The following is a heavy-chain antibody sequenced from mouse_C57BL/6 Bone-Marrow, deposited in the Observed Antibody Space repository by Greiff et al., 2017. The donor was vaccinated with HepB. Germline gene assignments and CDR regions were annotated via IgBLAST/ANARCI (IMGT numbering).Heavy chain of an antibody. J-gene: IGHJ2*01. CDR2: IDPANGDT. CDR1: GFNIKDDY. Sequence: EVKLVESGAELVRPGASVKLSCTASGFNIKDDYMHWVKQRPEQGLEWIGWIDPANGDTEYASKFQGKATIAADTTSNTAYLQLSSLTSEDTAVYYCTTLYYFDYWGQGTTLTVSS. V-gene: IGHV14-4*01. CDR3: TTLYYFDY.